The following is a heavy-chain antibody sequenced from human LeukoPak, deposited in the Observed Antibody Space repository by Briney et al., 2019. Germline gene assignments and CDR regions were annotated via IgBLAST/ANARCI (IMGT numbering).Heavy chain of an antibody. CDR2: IYHSGST. D-gene: IGHD3-22*01. V-gene: IGHV4-30-2*01. CDR1: GGSISSGGYS. J-gene: IGHJ4*02. CDR3: ARETELSYYYDSSGPTRYFDY. Sequence: SQTLSLTCAVSGGSISSGGYSWSWIRQPPGKGQEWIGYIYHSGSTYYNPSLKSRVTISVDRSKNQFSLKLSSVTAADTAVYYCARETELSYYYDSSGPTRYFDYWGQGTLVTVSS.